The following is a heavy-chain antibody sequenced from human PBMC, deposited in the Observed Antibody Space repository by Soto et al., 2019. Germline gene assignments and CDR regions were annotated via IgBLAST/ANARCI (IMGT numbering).Heavy chain of an antibody. CDR2: IYHSGST. Sequence: PSETLSLTCAVSGGSISSSNWWSWVRQPPGKGLEWIGEIYHSGSTNYNPSLRSRVTISVDKSKNQFSLKLSSVTAADTAVYYCASLIVVVPAAKSLNDNWFDPWGQGTLVTVS. D-gene: IGHD2-2*01. CDR3: ASLIVVVPAAKSLNDNWFDP. J-gene: IGHJ5*02. CDR1: GGSISSSNW. V-gene: IGHV4-4*02.